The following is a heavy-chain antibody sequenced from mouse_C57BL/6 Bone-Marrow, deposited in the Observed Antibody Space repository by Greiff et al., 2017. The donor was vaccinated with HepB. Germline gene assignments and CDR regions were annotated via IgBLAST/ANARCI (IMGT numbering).Heavy chain of an antibody. J-gene: IGHJ2*01. D-gene: IGHD1-1*01. V-gene: IGHV3-6*01. CDR3: ASYYYDFDY. Sequence: EVKLMESGPGLVKPSQSLSLTCSVTGYSITSGYYWNWIRQFPGNKLEWMGYISYDGSNNYNPSLKNRISITRDTSKNQFFLKLNSVTTEDTATYYCASYYYDFDYWGQGTTLTVSS. CDR2: ISYDGSN. CDR1: GYSITSGYY.